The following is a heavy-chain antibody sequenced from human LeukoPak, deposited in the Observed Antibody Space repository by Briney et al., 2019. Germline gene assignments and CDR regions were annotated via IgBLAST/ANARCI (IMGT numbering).Heavy chain of an antibody. Sequence: GGSLRLSCAASAFTFRTYWMSWVRQAPGKGLECVAMIKPDGSEKYYVDSVKGLFNISRDNAENSMYMLMNSLRTEDTAVYYCTRDASGDTISGHRMDVWGQGTTVTVSS. J-gene: IGHJ6*02. V-gene: IGHV3-7*05. CDR3: TRDASGDTISGHRMDV. D-gene: IGHD3-3*01. CDR1: AFTFRTYW. CDR2: IKPDGSEK.